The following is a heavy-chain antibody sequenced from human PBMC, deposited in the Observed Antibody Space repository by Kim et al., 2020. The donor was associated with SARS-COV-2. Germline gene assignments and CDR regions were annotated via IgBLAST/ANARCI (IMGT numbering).Heavy chain of an antibody. D-gene: IGHD2-15*01. CDR3: ARDPEGYCSGGSCSEERNY. CDR1: GFTVSSNY. Sequence: GGSLRLSCAASGFTVSSNYMSWVRQAPGKGLEWVSVIYSGGSTYYADSVKGRFTISRDNSKNTLYLQMNSLRAEDTAVYYCARDPEGYCSGGSCSEERNYWGQGTLVTVSS. CDR2: IYSGGST. J-gene: IGHJ4*02. V-gene: IGHV3-53*01.